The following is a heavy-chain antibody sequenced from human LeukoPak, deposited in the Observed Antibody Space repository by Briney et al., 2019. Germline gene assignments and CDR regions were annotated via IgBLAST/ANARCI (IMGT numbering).Heavy chain of an antibody. J-gene: IGHJ2*01. V-gene: IGHV4-59*08. D-gene: IGHD2-15*01. Sequence: SETLSLTCTVSGGSISSYYWSWIRQPPGKGLEWIGYIYYSGSTNYNPSLKSRVTISVDTPKNQFSLKLSSVTAADTAVYYCARQSCSGGSCYPRPYWCFDLWGRGTLVTVSS. CDR1: GGSISSYY. CDR2: IYYSGST. CDR3: ARQSCSGGSCYPRPYWCFDL.